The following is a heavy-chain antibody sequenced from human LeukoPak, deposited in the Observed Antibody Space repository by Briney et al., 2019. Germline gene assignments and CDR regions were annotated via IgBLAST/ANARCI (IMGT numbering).Heavy chain of an antibody. CDR1: GFTFSKYW. CDR2: INNEGNGT. J-gene: IGHJ4*02. CDR3: ARGIYGNFDY. D-gene: IGHD3-10*01. V-gene: IGHV3-74*01. Sequence: PTGGSLRLSCAASGFTFSKYWMHWVRQVPRKGLIWVSRINNEGNGTNYADSVKGRFTISRDNAKNTLYLQMTSLGAEDTAVYYCARGIYGNFDYWGQGSLVTVSS.